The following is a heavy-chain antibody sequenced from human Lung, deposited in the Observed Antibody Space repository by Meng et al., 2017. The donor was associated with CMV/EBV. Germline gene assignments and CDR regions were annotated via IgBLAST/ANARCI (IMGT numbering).Heavy chain of an antibody. D-gene: IGHD2-21*02. J-gene: IGHJ4*02. Sequence: GESLKISCAASGFTFSSYWMHWVRQAPGKGLVWVSRISSDGSSTIYADSVKGRFTISRDNAKNTLYLQMNSLRGEDTAVYYCARHRADYYFDYWGQGPLVTVSS. CDR3: ARHRADYYFDY. V-gene: IGHV3-74*01. CDR1: GFTFSSYW. CDR2: ISSDGSST.